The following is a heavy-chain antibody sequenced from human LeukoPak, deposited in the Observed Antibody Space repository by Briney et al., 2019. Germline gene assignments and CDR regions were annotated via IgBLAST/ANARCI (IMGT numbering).Heavy chain of an antibody. V-gene: IGHV3-21*01. J-gene: IGHJ4*02. CDR3: ARDKVGGSNDF. Sequence: GGSLRLSCAASGFTFSSYSMMWVRQAPGKGLEWVSAISGSGGSTYYADSVKGRFTISRDNAKNSLYLQMSSLRAEDTAVYYCARDKVGGSNDFWGQGTLVTVSS. CDR1: GFTFSSYS. D-gene: IGHD2-15*01. CDR2: ISGSGGST.